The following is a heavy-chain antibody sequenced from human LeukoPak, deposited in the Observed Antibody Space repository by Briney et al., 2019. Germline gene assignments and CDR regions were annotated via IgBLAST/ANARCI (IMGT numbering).Heavy chain of an antibody. Sequence: PGGSLRLSCAASGFTFSTSWMHWVRQAPGKGLVWVSRIKSDGSTTTYADSVKGRFTISRDNAKNTLFLQMSSLRAEDTAVYYCASGSFCTNGVCYKGFDYWGQGTLVSVSS. D-gene: IGHD2-8*01. CDR1: GFTFSTSW. CDR2: IKSDGSTT. J-gene: IGHJ4*02. V-gene: IGHV3-74*01. CDR3: ASGSFCTNGVCYKGFDY.